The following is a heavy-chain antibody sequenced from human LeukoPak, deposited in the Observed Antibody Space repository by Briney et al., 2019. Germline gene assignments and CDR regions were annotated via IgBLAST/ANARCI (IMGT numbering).Heavy chain of an antibody. CDR2: IYPGDSDT. CDR3: ARTYYDFWSGYYTGPEAGHLGIYYFDY. V-gene: IGHV5-51*01. CDR1: GYSFTSYW. D-gene: IGHD3-3*01. J-gene: IGHJ4*02. Sequence: GESLKISCKGSGYSFTSYWIGWVRQMPGKGLEWMGIIYPGDSDTRYSPSFQGQVTISADKSISTAYLQWSSLKASDTAMYYCARTYYDFWSGYYTGPEAGHLGIYYFDYWGQGTLVTVSS.